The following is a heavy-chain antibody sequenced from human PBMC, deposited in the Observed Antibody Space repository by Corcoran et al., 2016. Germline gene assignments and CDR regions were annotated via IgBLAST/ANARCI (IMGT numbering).Heavy chain of an antibody. CDR2: INAGNGNT. J-gene: IGHJ4*02. Sequence: QVQLVQSGAEVKKPGASVKVSCKASGYTFTSYAMHWVRQAPGQRLEWMGWINAGNGNTKYSQKFQGRVTITRDTSASTAYMELSSLRSEDTAVYYCAREETYYYDSSGRGGFDYWGQGTLVTVSS. D-gene: IGHD3-22*01. V-gene: IGHV1-3*01. CDR3: AREETYYYDSSGRGGFDY. CDR1: GYTFTSYA.